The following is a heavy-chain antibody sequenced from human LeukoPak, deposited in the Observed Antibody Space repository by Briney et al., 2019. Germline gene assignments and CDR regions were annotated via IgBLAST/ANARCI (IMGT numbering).Heavy chain of an antibody. J-gene: IGHJ4*02. CDR1: GLTFDDYA. CDR3: AKERGDSSSWDGVDY. Sequence: PGGSLRLSCAASGLTFDDYAMHWVRQAPGKGLEWVSGISWNSGSIGYADSVKGRFTISRDNAKNSLYLQMNSLRAEDTALYYCAKERGDSSSWDGVDYWGQGTLVTVSS. V-gene: IGHV3-9*01. CDR2: ISWNSGSI. D-gene: IGHD6-13*01.